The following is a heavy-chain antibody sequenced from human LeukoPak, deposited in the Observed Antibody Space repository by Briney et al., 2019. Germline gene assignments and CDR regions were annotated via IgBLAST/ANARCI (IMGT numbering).Heavy chain of an antibody. Sequence: SVKLSFKASGGTFSSYTVSWVRHAPGQGLEWMGGIIPIFDTANYAYKYQGRGTITSDKSTSTAYMELSSLRSEDTAVYYCAKEGDYCGSGGYRDGFDIWGQGTRATVSS. V-gene: IGHV1-69*06. CDR3: AKEGDYCGSGGYRDGFDI. CDR1: GGTFSSYT. CDR2: IIPIFDTA. J-gene: IGHJ3*02. D-gene: IGHD3-10*01.